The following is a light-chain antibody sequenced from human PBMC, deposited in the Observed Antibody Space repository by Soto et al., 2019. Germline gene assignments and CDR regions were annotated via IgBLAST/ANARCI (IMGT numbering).Light chain of an antibody. CDR1: QSVGSN. CDR2: ATS. V-gene: IGKV3-15*01. Sequence: EIVMTQSPVTLSLSPGERATLSCRASQSVGSNLAWYQQKPGQAPRLLIYATSTRAPAIPARFSGSGSGTEFTLTIRSLQSEDFAVYYCQQYNKWPLFTFGPGTTVDIK. J-gene: IGKJ3*01. CDR3: QQYNKWPLFT.